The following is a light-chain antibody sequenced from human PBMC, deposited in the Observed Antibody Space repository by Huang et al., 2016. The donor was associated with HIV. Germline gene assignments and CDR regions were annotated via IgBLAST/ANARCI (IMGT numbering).Light chain of an antibody. CDR3: QQSYTTSRT. CDR2: AAS. Sequence: DIQMTQSPSSLSASVGDRVTITCRASQSISRYLNWYQQIPGKAPKVLIYAASNMQSGVPSRFSGSGSGTDFTLTISSLQPEDFATYYCQQSYTTSRTFGQGTKVDIK. J-gene: IGKJ1*01. CDR1: QSISRY. V-gene: IGKV1-39*01.